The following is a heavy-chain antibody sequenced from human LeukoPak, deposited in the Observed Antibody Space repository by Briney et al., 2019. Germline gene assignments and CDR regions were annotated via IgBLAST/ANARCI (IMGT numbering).Heavy chain of an antibody. D-gene: IGHD6-19*01. CDR3: TTPGDSGWYNH. Sequence: GGSLRLSCAASGFTFSSYSMSWVRQAPGKGLEWVSVISRNGAHPYYIDSVRARFTVSRDNSKNIMYLQMNSLRAEDAALYYCTTPGDSGWYNHWGQGTLVTVSS. V-gene: IGHV3-23*01. J-gene: IGHJ4*02. CDR2: ISRNGAHP. CDR1: GFTFSSYS.